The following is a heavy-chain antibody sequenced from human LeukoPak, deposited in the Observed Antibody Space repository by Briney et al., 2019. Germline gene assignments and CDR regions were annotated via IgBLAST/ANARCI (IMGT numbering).Heavy chain of an antibody. J-gene: IGHJ6*02. CDR1: GYTFTGYY. CDR3: AREKVRQSGMDV. D-gene: IGHD2-2*01. Sequence: RASVKVSCKASGYTFTGYYMHWVRQAPRQGLEWMGRINPNSGGTNYAQKFQGRVTMTRDTSISTAYMELSRLRSDDTAVYYCAREKVRQSGMDVWGQGTTVTVSS. V-gene: IGHV1-2*06. CDR2: INPNSGGT.